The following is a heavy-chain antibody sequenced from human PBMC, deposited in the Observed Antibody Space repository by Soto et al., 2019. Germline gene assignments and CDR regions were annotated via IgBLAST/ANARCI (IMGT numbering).Heavy chain of an antibody. J-gene: IGHJ4*02. V-gene: IGHV4-4*02. CDR3: ARVSDSSGWFDY. CDR1: GGSISSSNW. Sequence: SETLSLTCAVSGGSISSSNWWGWVRQPPGKRLEWIGEIYHSGSTNFNPSLKSRVTISVDKSKNQFSLKLSFVTAADTAVYYCARVSDSSGWFDYWGQGTLVIVSS. D-gene: IGHD6-19*01. CDR2: IYHSGST.